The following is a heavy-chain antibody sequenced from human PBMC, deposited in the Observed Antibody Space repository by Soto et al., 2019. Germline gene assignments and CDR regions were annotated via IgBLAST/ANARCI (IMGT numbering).Heavy chain of an antibody. V-gene: IGHV4-30-2*01. CDR3: ASSHAGAHITAAVH. CDR1: GGSISSCGYS. CDR2: IYHSGST. J-gene: IGHJ4*02. D-gene: IGHD6-13*01. Sequence: TLSLTCAVSGGSISSCGYSWSWIRQPPGKGLEWIGYIYHSGSTYYNPSLKSRVTISVDRSKNQFSLKLSSVTAADTAVYYCASSHAGAHITAAVHWGQGALVTVSS.